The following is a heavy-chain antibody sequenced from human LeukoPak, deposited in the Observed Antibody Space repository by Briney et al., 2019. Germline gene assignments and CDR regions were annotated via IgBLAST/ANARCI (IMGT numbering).Heavy chain of an antibody. Sequence: GGSLRLSCAASGFTFSSYWMSWVRQAPGKGLEWVANIKQDGSEKYYVDSVEGRFTISRDNAKNSLYLQMNSLRAEDTAVYYCARGFDWLRYSYFDYWGQGTLVTVSS. D-gene: IGHD3-9*01. V-gene: IGHV3-7*03. J-gene: IGHJ4*02. CDR3: ARGFDWLRYSYFDY. CDR2: IKQDGSEK. CDR1: GFTFSSYW.